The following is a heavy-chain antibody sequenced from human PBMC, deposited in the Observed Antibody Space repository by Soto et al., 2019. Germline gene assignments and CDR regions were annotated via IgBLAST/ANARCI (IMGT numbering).Heavy chain of an antibody. V-gene: IGHV1-2*04. CDR1: GYSFTDYH. J-gene: IGHJ6*02. D-gene: IGHD2-8*01. CDR2: INPKSGGT. CDR3: ARGHSTDCSNGVCSFFYNHEMDV. Sequence: ASVKVSCKASGYSFTDYHIHWVRQAPGQGLEWLGRINPKSGGTSTAQKFQGWVTMTRDRSISTVYMELTRLRSDVTAVYFCARGHSTDCSNGVCSFFYNHEMDVWGQGTTVTVSS.